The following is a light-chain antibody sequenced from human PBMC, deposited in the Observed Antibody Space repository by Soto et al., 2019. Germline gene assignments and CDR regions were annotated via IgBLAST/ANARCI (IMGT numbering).Light chain of an antibody. J-gene: IGKJ1*01. CDR1: QSISSW. CDR2: KAS. V-gene: IGKV1-5*03. Sequence: DIKMTQSPSTLSAYVGDRVTITCRASQSISSWLAWYQQKPGKAPKLLIYKASSLESGVPSRFSGSGSGTEFTLTISSLQPDDFATYYCQQYNSSPWTFGQGTKVEIK. CDR3: QQYNSSPWT.